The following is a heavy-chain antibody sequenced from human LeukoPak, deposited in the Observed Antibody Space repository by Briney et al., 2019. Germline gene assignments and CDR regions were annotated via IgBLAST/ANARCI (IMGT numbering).Heavy chain of an antibody. CDR1: GGSFSGYY. CDR2: INHSGST. D-gene: IGHD3-10*01. J-gene: IGHJ5*02. CDR3: ARGRGTGSYYGS. Sequence: SETLSLTCAVYGGSFSGYYWSWIRQPPGKGLEWIGEINHSGSTNYDPSLKSRVTISVDTSKNQFSLKMNSVTAADTGIYYCARGRGTGSYYGSWGQGTLVTVSS. V-gene: IGHV4-34*01.